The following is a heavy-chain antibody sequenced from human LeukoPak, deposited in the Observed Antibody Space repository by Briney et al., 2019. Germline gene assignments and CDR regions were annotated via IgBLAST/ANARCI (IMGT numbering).Heavy chain of an antibody. D-gene: IGHD3-9*01. CDR1: GFTFSSYA. CDR2: ISGSGGGT. V-gene: IGHV3-23*01. CDR3: AKDLGEYWLLMDV. Sequence: GGSPRLSCAASGFTFSSYAMSWVRQAPGKGLEWVSVISGSGGGTYYADSVKGRFTISRDNSKNTLYLQMNSLRAEDTAVYYCAKDLGEYWLLMDVWGKGTTVTVSS. J-gene: IGHJ6*04.